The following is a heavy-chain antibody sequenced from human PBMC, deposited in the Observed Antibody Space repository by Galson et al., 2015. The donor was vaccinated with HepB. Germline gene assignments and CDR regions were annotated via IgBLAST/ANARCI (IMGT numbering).Heavy chain of an antibody. CDR1: GFTLSNAW. Sequence: SLRLCCAASGFTLSNAWMSWVRQAPGTGLEWVGRIRSNTGDGTTDYAAPVKGRFTISRDDSKNTLYLQMNSLKTEDTAVYYCTTGHVGYCSSTSCYHLLYYDFWSGYPLDYGMDVWGQGTTVTVSS. CDR2: IRSNTGDGTT. V-gene: IGHV3-15*01. CDR3: TTGHVGYCSSTSCYHLLYYDFWSGYPLDYGMDV. J-gene: IGHJ6*02. D-gene: IGHD2-2*01.